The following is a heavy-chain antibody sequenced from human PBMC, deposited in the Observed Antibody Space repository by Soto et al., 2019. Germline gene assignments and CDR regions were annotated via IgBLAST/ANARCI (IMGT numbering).Heavy chain of an antibody. CDR3: ARERIAARRGYYYYYGMDV. J-gene: IGHJ6*02. CDR2: ISSSGSTI. D-gene: IGHD6-6*01. CDR1: GFTFSSYE. V-gene: IGHV3-48*03. Sequence: EVQLVESGGGLVQPGGSLRLSGAASGFTFSSYEMNWVRQAPGKGLEWVSYISSSGSTIYYADSVKGRFTISRDNAKNSLYLQMNSLRAEDTAVYYCARERIAARRGYYYYYGMDVWGQGTTVTVSS.